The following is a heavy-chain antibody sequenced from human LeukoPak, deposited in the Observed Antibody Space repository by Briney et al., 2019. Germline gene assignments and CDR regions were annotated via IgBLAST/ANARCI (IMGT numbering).Heavy chain of an antibody. CDR3: ARISIRDGYNSYYYGMDV. J-gene: IGHJ6*02. V-gene: IGHV3-21*04. CDR1: GFTFSSYS. CDR2: ISSSSSYI. Sequence: PGGSLRLSCAASGFTFSSYSMNWVRQAPGKGLEWVSSISSSSSYIYYADSVKGRFTISRDNAKNSLYLQMNSLRAEDTAVYYCARISIRDGYNSYYYGMDVWGQGTTVTVSS. D-gene: IGHD5-24*01.